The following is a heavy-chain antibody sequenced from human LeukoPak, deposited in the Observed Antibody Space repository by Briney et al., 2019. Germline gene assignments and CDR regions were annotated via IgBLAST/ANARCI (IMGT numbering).Heavy chain of an antibody. J-gene: IGHJ4*02. Sequence: ASVKVSCKASGYTLTGYYMHWVRQAPGHGLEWMGWINPNSGDTIYAQKSQGRVTMTRDTSISTAYMELSRLRSDDTAVYYCAREEGFCRSSSCSAPFDYWGQGTLVTVSS. CDR2: INPNSGDT. D-gene: IGHD2-2*01. CDR1: GYTLTGYY. CDR3: AREEGFCRSSSCSAPFDY. V-gene: IGHV1-2*02.